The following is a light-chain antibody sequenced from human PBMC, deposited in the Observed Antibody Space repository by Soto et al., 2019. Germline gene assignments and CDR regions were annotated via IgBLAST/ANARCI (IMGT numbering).Light chain of an antibody. Sequence: QSVLTQPPSASGTPGQRVTISCSGSNSNIEDNYVYWYQQLPGTAPKLLIYKNNQRPSGVPDRFSGSRSGASASLVISGLRSADEADYYCGARLYSLSRSWVFGGGTKLTVL. V-gene: IGLV1-47*01. CDR1: NSNIEDNY. CDR3: GARLYSLSRSWV. J-gene: IGLJ3*02. CDR2: KNN.